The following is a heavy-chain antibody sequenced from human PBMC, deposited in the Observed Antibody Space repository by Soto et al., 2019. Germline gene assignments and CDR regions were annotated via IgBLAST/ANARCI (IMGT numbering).Heavy chain of an antibody. CDR1: GYTFTVYY. J-gene: IGHJ4*02. CDR2: INPKSGGT. D-gene: IGHD1-26*01. V-gene: IGHV1-2*02. CDR3: ARDLAKGGGSAGFDY. Sequence: VASVKVSCKASGYTFTVYYMPWVRQAPGQGLEWMGWINPKSGGTMYPQKFQGRVTMTWDTSISTAYMALTRLRSDDTAVYYCARDLAKGGGSAGFDYWGQGTLVTVSS.